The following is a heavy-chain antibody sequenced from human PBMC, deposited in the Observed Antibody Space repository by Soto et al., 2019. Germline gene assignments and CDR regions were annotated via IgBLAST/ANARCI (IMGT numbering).Heavy chain of an antibody. CDR3: AKFLVETGSNSGWPWSFHY. V-gene: IGHV3-23*01. CDR1: GFTFSSYA. D-gene: IGHD6-25*01. Sequence: VQLLESGGGLVQPGRYLRLSCAASGFTFSSYAMSWVRQAPGQGLDWVSAISGSGGTTYYADSVKGRFTISRDNSKNTLFLQMNSLRAEDAAVYYCAKFLVETGSNSGWPWSFHYWGQGTLVTVSS. CDR2: ISGSGGTT. J-gene: IGHJ4*02.